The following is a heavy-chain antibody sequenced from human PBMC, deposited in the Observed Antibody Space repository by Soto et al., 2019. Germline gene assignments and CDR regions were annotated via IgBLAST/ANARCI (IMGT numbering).Heavy chain of an antibody. D-gene: IGHD1-26*01. Sequence: QVQLVESGGGVVQAGRSLRLSCAASGFTLSSYAMHWVRQAPGKGLEWVAVISYDGSNKYYADSVKGRFTISRDNSKNTLYLQMNSLRAEDTAVYYCARDIEYYFDYWGQGTLVTVSS. CDR1: GFTLSSYA. CDR3: ARDIEYYFDY. CDR2: ISYDGSNK. V-gene: IGHV3-30-3*01. J-gene: IGHJ4*02.